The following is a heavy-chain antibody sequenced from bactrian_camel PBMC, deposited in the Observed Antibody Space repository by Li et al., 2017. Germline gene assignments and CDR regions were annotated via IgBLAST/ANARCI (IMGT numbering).Heavy chain of an antibody. J-gene: IGHJ4*01. CDR1: RWTCSDYC. D-gene: IGHD2*01. Sequence: HAQLVESGGGSVQAGGSLRLSCVVSRWTCSDYCIGWFRQAPGKKREEVAVIDADGETTYADSVKGRFAISQDNSKRTLWLQMNDLKPEDTAMYYCAADRCYPGWSRTGDEFPYWGRGTQVTVS. CDR2: IDADGETT. V-gene: IGHV3S54*01. CDR3: AADRCYPGWSRTGDEFPY.